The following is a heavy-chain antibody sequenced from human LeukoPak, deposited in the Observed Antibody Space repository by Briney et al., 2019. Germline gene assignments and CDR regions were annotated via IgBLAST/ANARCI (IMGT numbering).Heavy chain of an antibody. D-gene: IGHD3-10*01. CDR1: GYTFTGYY. V-gene: IGHV1-2*02. J-gene: IGHJ4*02. CDR2: INPNSGGT. CDR3: ARIERGVNGFGGFDY. Sequence: ASVKVSCKASGYTFTGYYMHWVRQAPGQGLEWMGWINPNSGGTNYAQKFQGRVTMTRDTSTSTVYMELSSLRSEDTAVYYCARIERGVNGFGGFDYWGQGTLVTVSS.